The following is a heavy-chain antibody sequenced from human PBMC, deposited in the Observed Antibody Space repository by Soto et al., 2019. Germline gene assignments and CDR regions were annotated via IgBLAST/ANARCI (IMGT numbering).Heavy chain of an antibody. Sequence: SETLSVTCTVAGGSISSSSYYWGWIRQPPGKGLEWIGSIYYSGSTYYNPSLKSRVTISVDTSKNQFSLKLSSVTAADTAVYYCARRYGDCFDYWGQGTLVTVSS. CDR2: IYYSGST. D-gene: IGHD4-17*01. V-gene: IGHV4-39*01. CDR3: ARRYGDCFDY. J-gene: IGHJ4*02. CDR1: GGSISSSSYY.